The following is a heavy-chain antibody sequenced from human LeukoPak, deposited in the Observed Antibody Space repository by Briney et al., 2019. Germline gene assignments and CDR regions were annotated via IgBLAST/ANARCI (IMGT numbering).Heavy chain of an antibody. D-gene: IGHD5-24*01. J-gene: IGHJ4*02. CDR3: ASTSRRDGYNEPYYFDY. CDR2: INPNSGGT. V-gene: IGHV1-2*02. CDR1: GYTFTDYY. Sequence: GASVKVSCKASGYTFTDYYIHWVRQAPGQGLEWMVWINPNSGGTNYPQKIQGRVTMTRDTSISTSYMELSTLRSDDTAVYYCASTSRRDGYNEPYYFDYWGQGTLVTVSS.